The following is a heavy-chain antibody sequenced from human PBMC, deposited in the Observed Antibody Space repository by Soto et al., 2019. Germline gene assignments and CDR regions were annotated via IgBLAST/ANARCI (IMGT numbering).Heavy chain of an antibody. J-gene: IGHJ6*02. V-gene: IGHV1-69*06. CDR1: GGTFSSYA. CDR3: ASQKDPFRPQLAIYYYGMDV. CDR2: IIPIFGTA. Sequence: QVQLVQSGAEVKKPGSSVKVSCKASGGTFSSYAISWVRQAPGQGLEWMGGIIPIFGTANYAQKFQGRVTITADKSTSTAYMELSSLRSEDTAVYYCASQKDPFRPQLAIYYYGMDVWGQGTTVTVSS. D-gene: IGHD6-13*01.